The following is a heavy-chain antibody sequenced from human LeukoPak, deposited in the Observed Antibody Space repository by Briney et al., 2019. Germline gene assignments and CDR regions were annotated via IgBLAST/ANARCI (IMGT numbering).Heavy chain of an antibody. J-gene: IGHJ4*02. Sequence: GGSLRLSCAASGFTFSSYGMHWVRQLPGKGLVWVSRISPTGSTTSYADSVKGRFTVSRDNAKNTLYLQVNNLRAEDTAVYYCARGPNSNWSGLDFWGQGTLLTVSS. CDR3: ARGPNSNWSGLDF. V-gene: IGHV3-74*01. CDR2: ISPTGSTT. CDR1: GFTFSSYG. D-gene: IGHD6-6*01.